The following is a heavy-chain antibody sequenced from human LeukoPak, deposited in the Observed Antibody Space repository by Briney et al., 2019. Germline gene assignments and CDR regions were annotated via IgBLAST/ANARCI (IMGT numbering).Heavy chain of an antibody. Sequence: GGSLRLSCAPSGFIFDDYGKRWVRHAPGKGLEWVSGINWNGGSTGYVDSVKGRFTNSRDNAKNSLYLQMNSLRAEDTALYYCATEPYYYDSSARDGYYYGRDVWGGGTTVTVSS. CDR3: ATEPYYYDSSARDGYYYGRDV. J-gene: IGHJ6*04. V-gene: IGHV3-20*04. CDR2: INWNGGST. CDR1: GFIFDDYG. D-gene: IGHD3-22*01.